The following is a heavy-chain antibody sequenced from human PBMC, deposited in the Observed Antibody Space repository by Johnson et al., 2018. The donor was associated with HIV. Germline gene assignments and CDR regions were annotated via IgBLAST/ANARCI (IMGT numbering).Heavy chain of an antibody. CDR2: ILYDGSNK. V-gene: IGHV3-30-3*01. J-gene: IGHJ3*02. D-gene: IGHD3-9*01. CDR3: ATVYYDILTGYYYDAFDI. CDR1: GFTFDDYT. Sequence: VQLVESGGVVVQPGGSPRLSCAASGFTFDDYTMHWVRQAPGKGLEWVAGILYDGSNKYHADSVKGRFTISRDNSKNTLYLQMNSLRAEDTALYYCATVYYDILTGYYYDAFDIWGQGTMVTVSS.